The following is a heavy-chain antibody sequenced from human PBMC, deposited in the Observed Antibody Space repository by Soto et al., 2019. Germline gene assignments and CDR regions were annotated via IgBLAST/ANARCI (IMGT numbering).Heavy chain of an antibody. V-gene: IGHV4-30-4*01. CDR1: GGSISTADYY. Sequence: PSETQSLTCTVSGGSISTADYYWSWIRQPPGKALECIGYIYYSGSTYYNASLKSRLTMSVDTSKNQFSLKLTSVTAADTAVYYCALLLASPGKYYFEYWGQGTLVTVS. D-gene: IGHD3-3*01. CDR2: IYYSGST. J-gene: IGHJ4*02. CDR3: ALLLASPGKYYFEY.